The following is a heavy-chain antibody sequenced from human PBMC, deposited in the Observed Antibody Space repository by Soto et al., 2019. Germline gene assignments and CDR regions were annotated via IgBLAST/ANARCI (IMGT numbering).Heavy chain of an antibody. V-gene: IGHV4-59*08. CDR2: VYHSGTT. CDR3: ARHETKYSKIDN. D-gene: IGHD2-15*01. J-gene: IGHJ4*02. Sequence: QVQLQESGPGLVKPSETLSVTCTVPGDSITSYYWSWIRQSPGKGLEWIGYVYHSGTTKYNPSLKSRVTISVETSKNQFSLKLSSVTASDTAVYYCARHETKYSKIDNWGQRSLVTVSS. CDR1: GDSITSYY.